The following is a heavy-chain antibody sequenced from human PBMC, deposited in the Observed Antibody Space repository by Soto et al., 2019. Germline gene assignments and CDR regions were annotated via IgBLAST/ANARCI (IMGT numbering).Heavy chain of an antibody. V-gene: IGHV3-23*01. D-gene: IGHD5-18*01. CDR2: ISGSGGST. Sequence: PGGSLRLSCAASGFTFSSYAMSWVRQAPGKGLEWVSAISGSGGSTYYADSVKGRFTISRDNSKNTLYLQMNSLRAEDTAVYYCAKGRIQPHRTILDYWGQGTLVTVSS. J-gene: IGHJ4*02. CDR3: AKGRIQPHRTILDY. CDR1: GFTFSSYA.